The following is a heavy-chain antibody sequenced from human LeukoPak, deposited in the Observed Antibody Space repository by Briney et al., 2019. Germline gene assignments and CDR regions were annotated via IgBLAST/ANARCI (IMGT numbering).Heavy chain of an antibody. CDR2: IHSDGSNK. V-gene: IGHV3-30*02. CDR1: GFTFSSYG. Sequence: GGSLRLSCAASGFTFSSYGMHWVRQAPGKGLEWVTFIHSDGSNKYYADSVKGRFTISRDNSKNTLYLQMSSLRAEDTAVYYCAKMVWVGESTNDYWGQGTLVTVPS. J-gene: IGHJ4*02. CDR3: AKMVWVGESTNDY. D-gene: IGHD3-10*01.